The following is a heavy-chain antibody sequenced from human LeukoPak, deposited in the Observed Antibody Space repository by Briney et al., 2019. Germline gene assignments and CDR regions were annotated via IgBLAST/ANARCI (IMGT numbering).Heavy chain of an antibody. Sequence: GGSLRLSCAASGFTFSSYWMSWVRQAPGKGLEWVANIKQDGSEKYYVDSVKGRFTISRDNAKNSLYLQMNSLRAEDTAVYYCASKSDPYYYYGMDVWGQGTTVTVSS. CDR1: GFTFSSYW. J-gene: IGHJ6*02. V-gene: IGHV3-7*01. CDR2: IKQDGSEK. CDR3: ASKSDPYYYYGMDV.